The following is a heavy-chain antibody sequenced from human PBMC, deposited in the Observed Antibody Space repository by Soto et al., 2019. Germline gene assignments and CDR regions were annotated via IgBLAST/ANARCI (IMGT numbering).Heavy chain of an antibody. CDR2: IKKDGSDK. D-gene: IGHD4-17*01. CDR1: GFMFSNYW. CDR3: ARNRDYAFDY. J-gene: IGHJ4*02. Sequence: EVQLVESGGGLVQPGGSLRLSCAASGFMFSNYWMSWVRQAPGKGLEWVAIIKKDGSDKYYVDSVKGRFTISRDNAKISLYLQMNSLRIEDAAVYYCARNRDYAFDYWGRGTLVTVSS. V-gene: IGHV3-7*01.